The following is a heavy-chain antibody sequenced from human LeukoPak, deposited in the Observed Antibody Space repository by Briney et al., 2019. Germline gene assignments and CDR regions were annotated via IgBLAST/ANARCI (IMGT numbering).Heavy chain of an antibody. CDR2: IIPILGIA. J-gene: IGHJ5*02. V-gene: IGHV1-69*02. D-gene: IGHD3-3*01. Sequence: SVKVSCKASGGTFSSYTISWVRQAPGQGLEWMGRIIPILGIANYAQKFQGRVTITADESTSTAYMELSSLRSEDTAVYYCARAPTYDLGFDPWGQGTLVTVSS. CDR3: ARAPTYDLGFDP. CDR1: GGTFSSYT.